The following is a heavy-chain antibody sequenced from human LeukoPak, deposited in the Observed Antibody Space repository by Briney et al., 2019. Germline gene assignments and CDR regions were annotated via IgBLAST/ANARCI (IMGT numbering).Heavy chain of an antibody. Sequence: GGSLRLSCAASGFTFSYYWMHWVRQAPGKGLVWVSRINNDGSNTRYADSVKGRFTISRDNAKNSLYLQMNSLRDEDTAVYYCARVRSGGADYWGQGTLVTVSS. J-gene: IGHJ4*02. V-gene: IGHV3-74*01. CDR2: INNDGSNT. CDR3: ARVRSGGADY. D-gene: IGHD3-16*01. CDR1: GFTFSYYW.